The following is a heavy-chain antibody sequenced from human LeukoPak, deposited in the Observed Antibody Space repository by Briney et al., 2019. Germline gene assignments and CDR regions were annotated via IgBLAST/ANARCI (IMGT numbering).Heavy chain of an antibody. CDR3: ARGGYYNILTGFRSRNLGFDY. V-gene: IGHV3-30*02. CDR1: GFTFSSYG. CDR2: IRYDGGNK. J-gene: IGHJ4*02. Sequence: TGGSLRLSCAASGFTFSSYGIHWVRQAPGKGLEWVAFIRYDGGNKYYADSVKGRFTISRDNSKNTLYLQMNSLRAEDTAVYYCARGGYYNILTGFRSRNLGFDYWGQGTLVTVSS. D-gene: IGHD3-9*01.